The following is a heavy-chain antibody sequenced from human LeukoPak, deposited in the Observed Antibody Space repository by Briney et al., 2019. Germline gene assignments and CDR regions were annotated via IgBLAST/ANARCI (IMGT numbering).Heavy chain of an antibody. CDR2: ISGSGGST. CDR1: GFTFSSYA. J-gene: IGHJ4*02. Sequence: PGGSLRLSCAASGFTFSSYAMSWVRQAPGKGLEWVSAISGSGGSTYYADSVKGRFTISRDNSKNTLYLQMNSLRAEDTAVYYCAKELDIVVVPAAIVGYFDYWGQGTLVTVSS. CDR3: AKELDIVVVPAAIVGYFDY. D-gene: IGHD2-2*03. V-gene: IGHV3-23*01.